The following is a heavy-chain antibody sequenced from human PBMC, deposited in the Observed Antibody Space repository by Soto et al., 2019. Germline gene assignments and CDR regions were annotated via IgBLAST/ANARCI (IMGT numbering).Heavy chain of an antibody. Sequence: EVQLLESGGGLVQPGGSLRLSCAASGFTFNNYAMTWVRQAPGKGLEWVSAISGGGDTTSYADSVKSRFTVSRDGSKNTLYLQVSSLRAVDTGLYYCAKGRGGSGSLTPRVDFWGQGTLVTVSS. D-gene: IGHD3-10*01. V-gene: IGHV3-23*01. J-gene: IGHJ4*02. CDR3: AKGRGGSGSLTPRVDF. CDR1: GFTFNNYA. CDR2: ISGGGDTT.